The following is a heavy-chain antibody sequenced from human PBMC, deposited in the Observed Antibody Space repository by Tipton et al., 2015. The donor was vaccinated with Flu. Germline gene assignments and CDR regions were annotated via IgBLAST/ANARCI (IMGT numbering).Heavy chain of an antibody. J-gene: IGHJ3*02. CDR2: IYYSGST. V-gene: IGHV4-59*08. CDR3: AATYYYDSSGTDAFDI. CDR1: GGSISSYY. Sequence: TLSLTCTVSGGSISSYYWSWIRQPPGKGLEWIGYIYYSGSTNYNPSLRSRVTISVDTSKNQFSLKLSSVTAADTAVYYCAATYYYDSSGTDAFDIWGQGTMVTVSS. D-gene: IGHD3-22*01.